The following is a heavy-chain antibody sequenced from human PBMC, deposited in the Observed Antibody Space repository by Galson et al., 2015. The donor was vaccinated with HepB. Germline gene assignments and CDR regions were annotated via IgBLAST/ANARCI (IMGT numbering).Heavy chain of an antibody. Sequence: SLTCAVYGGSISGYYWSWIRQPPGKGLEWIGEINHSGSTNYNPSLKSRVTISVDTSKNQFSLKLSSVTAADTAVYYCARVTFGGYCSGGSCYSGSYYYYGMDVWGQGTTVTVSS. J-gene: IGHJ6*02. CDR1: GGSISGYY. CDR3: ARVTFGGYCSGGSCYSGSYYYYGMDV. CDR2: INHSGST. D-gene: IGHD2-15*01. V-gene: IGHV4-34*01.